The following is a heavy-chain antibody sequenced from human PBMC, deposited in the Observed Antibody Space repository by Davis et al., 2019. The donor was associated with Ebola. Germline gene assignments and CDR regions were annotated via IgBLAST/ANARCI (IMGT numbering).Heavy chain of an antibody. J-gene: IGHJ3*02. V-gene: IGHV3-30-3*01. D-gene: IGHD6-19*01. CDR3: ARDPRWLVPAFDI. Sequence: GESLKISCAASGFTFSSYAMHWVRQAPGKGLEWVAVISYDGSNKYYADSVKGRFTISRDNSKNTLYLQMNSLRAEDTAVYYCARDPRWLVPAFDIWGQGTMVTVSS. CDR2: ISYDGSNK. CDR1: GFTFSSYA.